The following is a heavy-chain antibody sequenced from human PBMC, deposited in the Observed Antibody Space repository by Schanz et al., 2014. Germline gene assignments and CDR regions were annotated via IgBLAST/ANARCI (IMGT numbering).Heavy chain of an antibody. D-gene: IGHD3-9*01. Sequence: QVQLQESGPGLVKPSQTLSLTCAVSGASISSSNWWSWVRQPPGKGLEWIGEIYHSGSTYYNPSFKIHVTTSVDTSKNQFSLKLSSVTAADTAVYYCARQFYDILTGYWFPYYFDYWGQGTLVTVSS. CDR3: ARQFYDILTGYWFPYYFDY. CDR1: GASISSSNW. V-gene: IGHV4-4*02. CDR2: IYHSGST. J-gene: IGHJ4*02.